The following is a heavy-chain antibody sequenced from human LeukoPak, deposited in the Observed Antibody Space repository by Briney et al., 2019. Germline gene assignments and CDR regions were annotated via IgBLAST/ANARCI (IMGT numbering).Heavy chain of an antibody. CDR1: GFTFSSYW. D-gene: IGHD2-21*02. V-gene: IGHV3-7*01. J-gene: IGHJ4*02. Sequence: GGSLRLSCVASGFTFSSYWMTWVRQAPGKGLEWVANIKQDGSEKYYVDSVKGRFTISRDNAKNSLYLQMNSLRAEDTAVYYCARAAYCGGDCYSDYWGQGTLVTVSS. CDR3: ARAAYCGGDCYSDY. CDR2: IKQDGSEK.